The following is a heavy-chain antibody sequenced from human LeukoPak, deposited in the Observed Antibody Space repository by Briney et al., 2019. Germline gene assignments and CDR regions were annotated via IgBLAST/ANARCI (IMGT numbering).Heavy chain of an antibody. CDR1: GLSFRSYI. D-gene: IGHD3-10*01. V-gene: IGHV3-21*04. Sequence: GSLRLSCEASGLSFRSYIMNWVRRPPGKGLEWIASINNDGDKRYYADSVKGRFIISRDNAKKSLSLQMNSLTADDTAVYFCARGANYPDYWGQGTLVTVSS. J-gene: IGHJ4*02. CDR3: ARGANYPDY. CDR2: INNDGDKR.